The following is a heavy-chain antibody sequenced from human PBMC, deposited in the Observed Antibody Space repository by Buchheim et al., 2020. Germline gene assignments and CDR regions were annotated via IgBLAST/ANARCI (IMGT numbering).Heavy chain of an antibody. Sequence: QVQLVESGGGVVQPGRSLRLSCAASGFTFSSYGMHWVRQAPGKGLEWVAVISYDGSNKYYADSVKGRFTISRDNSKNTLYLQMNSLRAEDTAVYYCAKDGSVPGPDYWGQGTL. CDR1: GFTFSSYG. CDR3: AKDGSVPGPDY. V-gene: IGHV3-30*18. D-gene: IGHD3-10*01. J-gene: IGHJ4*02. CDR2: ISYDGSNK.